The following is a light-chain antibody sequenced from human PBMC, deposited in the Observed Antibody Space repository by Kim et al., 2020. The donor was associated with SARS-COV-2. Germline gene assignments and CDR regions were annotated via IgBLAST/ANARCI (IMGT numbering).Light chain of an antibody. J-gene: IGKJ3*01. V-gene: IGKV1-5*03. CDR2: KAS. CDR3: QQYNSYQFT. CDR1: QSVSSW. Sequence: ASVGASVTITCRASQSVSSWLAWYQQKPGKAPKLLIYKASSLESGVPSRFSGSGSGTEFTLTISSLQPDDFATYYCQQYNSYQFTFGPGTKVDIK.